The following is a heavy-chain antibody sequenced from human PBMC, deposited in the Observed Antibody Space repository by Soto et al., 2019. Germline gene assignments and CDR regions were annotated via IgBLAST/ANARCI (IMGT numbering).Heavy chain of an antibody. CDR2: ISGSGGST. J-gene: IGHJ4*02. CDR3: ADGSTPFDD. D-gene: IGHD6-13*01. V-gene: IGHV3-23*01. CDR1: GFTFSSYA. Sequence: EVQLLESGGGLVQPGGSLRLSCAASGFTFSSYAMSWVRQAPGKGLEWVSAISGSGGSTYYADSVKGRFTISRDNSKNPLYLQMHSRRAEDTAVYYCADGSTPFDDWGQGALVTVSS.